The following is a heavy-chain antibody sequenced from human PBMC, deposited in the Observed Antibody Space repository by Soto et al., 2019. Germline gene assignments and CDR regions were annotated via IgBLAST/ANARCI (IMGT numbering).Heavy chain of an antibody. CDR1: GFTFSSCA. CDR3: ARGPRGYDSSGYYYFDY. J-gene: IGHJ4*02. D-gene: IGHD3-22*01. V-gene: IGHV3-30-3*01. Sequence: QVQLVESGGGVVQPGRSLRLSCAASGFTFSSCAMHWVRQAPGKGLEWVAVISYDGSNKYYADSVKGRFTISRDNSKNTLYLQMNSLRAEDTAVYYCARGPRGYDSSGYYYFDYWGQGTLVTVSS. CDR2: ISYDGSNK.